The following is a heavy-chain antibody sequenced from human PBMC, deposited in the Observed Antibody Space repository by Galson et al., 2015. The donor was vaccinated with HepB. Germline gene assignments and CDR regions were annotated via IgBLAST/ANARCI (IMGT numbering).Heavy chain of an antibody. CDR2: IDWDDDK. V-gene: IGHV2-70*11. CDR3: ARIDKRYNYGYGYAFDI. J-gene: IGHJ3*02. D-gene: IGHD5-18*01. Sequence: PALVKPTQTLTLPCTFSGFSLSTTGMCVTWIRQPPGKALEWLARIDWDDDKYYSTSLKTRLTISKDTSKNQVVLIMTKMDPVDTATYYCARIDKRYNYGYGYAFDIWGQGTMVTVSS. CDR1: GFSLSTTGMC.